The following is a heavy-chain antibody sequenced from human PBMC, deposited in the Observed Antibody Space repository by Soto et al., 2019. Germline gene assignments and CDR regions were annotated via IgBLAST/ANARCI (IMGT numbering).Heavy chain of an antibody. Sequence: GGSLRLSCAASGFTSSKYSMNWVRQAPGKGLEWVSFISSSSGNIHYADSVKGRFIISRDNTENSLFLQMNSLRAEDTAVYYCARGGFGDYVNNYYGMDVWGQGTTVTVSS. CDR1: GFTSSKYS. CDR2: ISSSSGNI. D-gene: IGHD4-17*01. V-gene: IGHV3-21*01. J-gene: IGHJ6*02. CDR3: ARGGFGDYVNNYYGMDV.